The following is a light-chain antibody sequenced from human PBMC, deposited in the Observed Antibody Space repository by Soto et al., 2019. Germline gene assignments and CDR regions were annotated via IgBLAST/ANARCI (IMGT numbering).Light chain of an antibody. CDR3: QQYYNYPLT. V-gene: IGKV1-8*01. CDR1: QGFRNS. Sequence: AIQMTQSPSSLSASAGDSVTITCQASQGFRNSLVWYQRKPGNAPKLLIYAASTLQSGVPSRFSGSGSGTDFTLTISGLQSEDFATYYCQQYYNYPLTFGGGTKVDIK. J-gene: IGKJ4*01. CDR2: AAS.